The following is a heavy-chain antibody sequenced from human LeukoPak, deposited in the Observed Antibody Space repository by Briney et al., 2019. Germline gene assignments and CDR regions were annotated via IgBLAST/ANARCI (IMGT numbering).Heavy chain of an antibody. CDR2: IVPIFGKT. CDR1: GGSFSSNI. Sequence: SVKVSCKASGGSFSSNIIGWVRQAPGQGLEWMGGIVPIFGKTKYAQKFQGRVTITTDESSSTAYMELSSLRSDDTAIYYCARPRTYSSSWPLGYWGQGTLVTVSS. D-gene: IGHD6-13*01. CDR3: ARPRTYSSSWPLGY. V-gene: IGHV1-69*05. J-gene: IGHJ4*02.